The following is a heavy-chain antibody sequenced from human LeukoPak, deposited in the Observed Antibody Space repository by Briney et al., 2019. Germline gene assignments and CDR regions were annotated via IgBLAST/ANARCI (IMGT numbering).Heavy chain of an antibody. Sequence: SETLSLTCAVYGVSFGGYYWSWIRQPPGKGLEWIGEINHSGSTNYNPSLKSRVTISVDTSKNQFSLKLSSVTAADTAVYYCAGLTMVRGVILGYYYYYMDVWGKGTTVTVSS. CDR1: GVSFGGYY. CDR2: INHSGST. J-gene: IGHJ6*03. CDR3: AGLTMVRGVILGYYYYYMDV. D-gene: IGHD3-10*01. V-gene: IGHV4-34*01.